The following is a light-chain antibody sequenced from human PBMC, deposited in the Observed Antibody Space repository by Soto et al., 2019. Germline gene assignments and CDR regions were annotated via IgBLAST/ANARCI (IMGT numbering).Light chain of an antibody. J-gene: IGKJ1*01. Sequence: EIALTQSPGTLSLSPGERATLSCRASQSVTANYLAWYQQKPGQAPRLLIYAASIGATVLPDRFSGSGSGTDVTITISRLEPEDFAVFYCLQYGDRLWTFGQGTKVEIK. CDR2: AAS. CDR1: QSVTANY. V-gene: IGKV3-20*01. CDR3: LQYGDRLWT.